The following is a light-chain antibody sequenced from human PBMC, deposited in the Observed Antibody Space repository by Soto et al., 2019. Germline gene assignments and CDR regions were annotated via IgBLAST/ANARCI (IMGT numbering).Light chain of an antibody. V-gene: IGLV4-69*01. CDR3: QTWGTGIHYV. CDR2: LNSDGSH. J-gene: IGLJ1*01. Sequence: QLVLTQSPSASASLGASVKLTCTLSSGHSSYAIAWHQQQPEKGPRYLMKLNSDGSHSKGDGIPDRFSGSSSGAERYLTISSLLSEDEAVYYCQTWGTGIHYVFGTGTKLTVL. CDR1: SGHSSYA.